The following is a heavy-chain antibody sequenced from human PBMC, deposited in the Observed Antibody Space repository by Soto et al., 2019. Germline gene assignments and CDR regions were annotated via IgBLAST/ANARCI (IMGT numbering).Heavy chain of an antibody. CDR3: AKASAPGGTYFPLWL. J-gene: IGHJ4*02. CDR2: ISGSGGST. D-gene: IGHD1-26*01. Sequence: EVQLLESGGGLVQPGGSLRLSCAASGFTFSSYGMSWVRQAPGKGLEWVSSISGSGGSTYYADSVKGRFTISRDNSKNTLYLQMNSLRAEDTAVYYCAKASAPGGTYFPLWLWGQGTLVTVSS. V-gene: IGHV3-23*01. CDR1: GFTFSSYG.